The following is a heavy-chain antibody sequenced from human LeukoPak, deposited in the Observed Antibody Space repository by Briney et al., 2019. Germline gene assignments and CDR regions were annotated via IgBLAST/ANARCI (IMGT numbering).Heavy chain of an antibody. D-gene: IGHD4-17*01. V-gene: IGHV3-48*04. CDR1: GFTFSMYS. CDR3: ARGTTVATTRAFDY. Sequence: PGGSLRLSCAASGFTFSMYSMNWVRQAPGKGLEWVSYISSSSSTRYYGDSVEGRFTISRDDAKNSLYLQMNSLRAEDTAVYYWARGTTVATTRAFDYWGQGTLVTVSS. J-gene: IGHJ4*02. CDR2: ISSSSSTR.